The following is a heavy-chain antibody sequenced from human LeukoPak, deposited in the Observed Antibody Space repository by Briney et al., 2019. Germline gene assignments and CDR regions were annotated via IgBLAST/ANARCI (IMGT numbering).Heavy chain of an antibody. J-gene: IGHJ4*02. D-gene: IGHD3-22*01. CDR3: ARTYDTSGYFYAFGY. V-gene: IGHV4-59*01. CDR1: GGSIISYY. CDR2: ISYRGGT. Sequence: PSETLSLTCTVSGGSIISYYWSWIRQPPGKGLEWIGYISYRGGTNYNPSLKSRLTILLDTSKNQFSLTLRSVTAADTAVYYCARTYDTSGYFYAFGYWGQGTLVTVSS.